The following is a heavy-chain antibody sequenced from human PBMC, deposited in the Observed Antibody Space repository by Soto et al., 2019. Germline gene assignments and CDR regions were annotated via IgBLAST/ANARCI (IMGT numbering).Heavy chain of an antibody. J-gene: IGHJ4*02. D-gene: IGHD4-17*01. Sequence: QVQLVESGGGVVQPGRSLRLSCAASGFTFSSYAMHWVRQAPGKGLEWVAVISYDGSNKYYADSVKGRFTISRDTSKNPLYLQMNSLRAEDTAVYYCARRGTTATLDYWGQGTLVTVSS. CDR1: GFTFSSYA. V-gene: IGHV3-30-3*01. CDR2: ISYDGSNK. CDR3: ARRGTTATLDY.